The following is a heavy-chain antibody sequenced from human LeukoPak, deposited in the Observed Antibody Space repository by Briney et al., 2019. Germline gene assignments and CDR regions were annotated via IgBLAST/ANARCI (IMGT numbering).Heavy chain of an antibody. V-gene: IGHV1-69*05. D-gene: IGHD6-13*01. Sequence: ASVKVSFKASGGTFIIYAISWVRQAPGQGLEWMGGIIPIFGTANYAQKFQGRVTITTDESTSTAYMELSSLGSEDTAVYYCARDPRGSSWYYFDYWGQGTLVTVSS. CDR3: ARDPRGSSWYYFDY. CDR2: IIPIFGTA. J-gene: IGHJ4*02. CDR1: GGTFIIYA.